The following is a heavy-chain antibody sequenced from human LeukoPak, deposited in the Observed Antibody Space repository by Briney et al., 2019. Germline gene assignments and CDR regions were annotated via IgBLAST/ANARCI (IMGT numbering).Heavy chain of an antibody. CDR3: ARDRSPEGYYDSSHWDYYHGMDV. Sequence: TPSETLSLTCTVSGGSISSYYWSWIRQPPGKGLEWIGYIYYSGSTNYNPSLKSRVTISVDTSKNQFSLNLSSVTAADTAMYYCARDRSPEGYYDSSHWDYYHGMDVWGQGTTVTVSS. CDR2: IYYSGST. CDR1: GGSISSYY. D-gene: IGHD3-22*01. V-gene: IGHV4-59*01. J-gene: IGHJ6*02.